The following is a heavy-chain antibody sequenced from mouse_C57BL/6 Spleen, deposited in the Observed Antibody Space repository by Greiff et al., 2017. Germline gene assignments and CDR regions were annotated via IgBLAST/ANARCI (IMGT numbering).Heavy chain of an antibody. CDR3: TRGIYYYGSSPMDY. V-gene: IGHV6-6*01. Sequence: EVHLVESGGGLVQPGGSMKLSCAASGFTFSDAWMDWVRQSPEKGLEWVAEIRNKANNHATYYAESVKGRFTISRDDSKSSVYLQMNSLRAEDTGIYYCTRGIYYYGSSPMDYWGQGTSVTVSS. D-gene: IGHD1-1*01. CDR2: IRNKANNHAT. J-gene: IGHJ4*01. CDR1: GFTFSDAW.